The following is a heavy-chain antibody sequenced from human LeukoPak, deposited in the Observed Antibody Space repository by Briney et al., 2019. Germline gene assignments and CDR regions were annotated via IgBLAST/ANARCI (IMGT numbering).Heavy chain of an antibody. CDR3: ARGDRVGVTTGHFDY. CDR1: GFTFSSYA. D-gene: IGHD1-26*01. Sequence: GRSLRLSCAASGFTFSSYAMHWVRQAPGKGLEWVAVISYDGSNKYYADSVKGRFTISRDNSKNTLYLQMNSLRAEDTAVYYCARGDRVGVTTGHFDYWGQGTLVTVSS. CDR2: ISYDGSNK. V-gene: IGHV3-30*04. J-gene: IGHJ4*02.